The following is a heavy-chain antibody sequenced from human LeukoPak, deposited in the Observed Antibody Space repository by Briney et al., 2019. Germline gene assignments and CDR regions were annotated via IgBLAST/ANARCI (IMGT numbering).Heavy chain of an antibody. CDR3: ARVLGPLTHYDILTGYQKRFDY. D-gene: IGHD3-9*01. CDR2: MNPNSGNT. CDR1: GYTFTSYD. V-gene: IGHV1-8*01. Sequence: GASVKVSCKASGYTFTSYDINWVRQATGQGLEWMGWMNPNSGNTGYAQKFQGRVTMTRNTSISTAYMELSSLRSEDTAVYYCARVLGPLTHYDILTGYQKRFDYWGQGTLVTVSS. J-gene: IGHJ4*02.